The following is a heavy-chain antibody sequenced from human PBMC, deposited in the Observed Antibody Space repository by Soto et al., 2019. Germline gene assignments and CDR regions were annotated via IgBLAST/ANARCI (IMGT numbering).Heavy chain of an antibody. J-gene: IGHJ4*02. Sequence: PGGSLRLSCAASGFTFSSYAMSWVRQAPGKGLEWVSAISGSGGSTYYADSVKGRFTISRDNSKNTLYLQMNSLRAEDTAVYYCAKGNSGSYYESYYFDYWGQGTLVTVSS. CDR3: AKGNSGSYYESYYFDY. D-gene: IGHD1-26*01. CDR1: GFTFSSYA. V-gene: IGHV3-23*01. CDR2: ISGSGGST.